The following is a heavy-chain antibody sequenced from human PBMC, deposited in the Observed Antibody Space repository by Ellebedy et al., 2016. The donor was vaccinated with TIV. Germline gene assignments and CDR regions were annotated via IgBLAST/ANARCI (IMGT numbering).Heavy chain of an antibody. CDR1: GFTFSNAW. V-gene: IGHV3-15*01. J-gene: IGHJ4*02. Sequence: GESLKISCAASGFTFSNAWMNWVRQAPGKGLEWVGRIKSKTDGGAADCAAPVKGRFTISRDDSKNTLHLQMKSLKPEDTAVYFCTTVYRYNYDSVWGQGTLVTVSS. D-gene: IGHD5-18*01. CDR2: IKSKTDGGAA. CDR3: TTVYRYNYDSV.